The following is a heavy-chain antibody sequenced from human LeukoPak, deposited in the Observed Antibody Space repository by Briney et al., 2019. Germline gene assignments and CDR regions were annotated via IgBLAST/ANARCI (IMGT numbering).Heavy chain of an antibody. V-gene: IGHV4-61*01. J-gene: IGHJ3*02. CDR1: GGSISSSSYY. D-gene: IGHD1-14*01. CDR3: ARYRNEALFAFDI. CDR2: IYYSGST. Sequence: SETLSLTCTVSGGSISSSSYYWSWIWQPPGKGLEWIGYIYYSGSTNYNPSLMSRVTISVDTSKTQFSLKLNSVTAADTAVYYCARYRNEALFAFDIWGQGTMVTVSS.